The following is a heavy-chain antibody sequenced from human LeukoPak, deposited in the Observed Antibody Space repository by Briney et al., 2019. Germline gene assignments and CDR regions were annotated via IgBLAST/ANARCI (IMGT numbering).Heavy chain of an antibody. D-gene: IGHD3-10*01. Sequence: GSVKVSCKASGYTFTGYYMHWVRQAPGQGREWMGWINPNSGGTNYAQKFQGRVTMTRDTSISTAYMELSRLRSDDTAVYYCARVHYYGSGSDYWGQGTLVTVSS. V-gene: IGHV1-2*02. J-gene: IGHJ4*02. CDR2: INPNSGGT. CDR1: GYTFTGYY. CDR3: ARVHYYGSGSDY.